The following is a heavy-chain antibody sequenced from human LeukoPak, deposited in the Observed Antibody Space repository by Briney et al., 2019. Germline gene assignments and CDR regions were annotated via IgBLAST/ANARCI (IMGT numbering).Heavy chain of an antibody. J-gene: IGHJ4*02. D-gene: IGHD3-10*01. Sequence: SQTLSLTCTVSGGSISSGGYYWSWIRQHPGKGLEWIGYIYYSGSTYYNPSLKSRVTISVDTSKNQFSLKLSSVTAADTAVYYCAGSAGLGSGRSAHRDYWGQGTLVTVSS. CDR3: AGSAGLGSGRSAHRDY. V-gene: IGHV4-31*03. CDR1: GGSISSGGYY. CDR2: IYYSGST.